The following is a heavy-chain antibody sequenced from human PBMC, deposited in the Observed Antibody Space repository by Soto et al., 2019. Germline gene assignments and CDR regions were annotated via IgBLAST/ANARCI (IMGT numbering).Heavy chain of an antibody. J-gene: IGHJ2*01. CDR3: AREGGARYGSDGYWFFDL. CDR2: FTPAFGTA. Sequence: SVKVSCKASGGIFSNYAIDWLRQTPGHGLEWLGSFTPAFGTANYPQKFQGRLTISADEPASTTFLELNDLRSEDAGLYYCAREGGARYGSDGYWFFDLQGAGTPVTACS. CDR1: GGIFSNYA. D-gene: IGHD3-10*01. V-gene: IGHV1-69*13.